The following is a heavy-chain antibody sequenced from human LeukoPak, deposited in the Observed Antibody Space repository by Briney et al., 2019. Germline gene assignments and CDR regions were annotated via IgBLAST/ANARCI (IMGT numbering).Heavy chain of an antibody. Sequence: GGSLRLPCTASGFTFGDYAMSWVRQAPGKGLEWVGFIRSKAYGGTTEYAASVKGRFTISRDDSKSIAYLQMNSLKTEDTAVYYCPLGEGDGYIHWGQGTLVTVSS. V-gene: IGHV3-49*04. D-gene: IGHD5-24*01. CDR2: IRSKAYGGTT. CDR1: GFTFGDYA. J-gene: IGHJ4*02. CDR3: PLGEGDGYIH.